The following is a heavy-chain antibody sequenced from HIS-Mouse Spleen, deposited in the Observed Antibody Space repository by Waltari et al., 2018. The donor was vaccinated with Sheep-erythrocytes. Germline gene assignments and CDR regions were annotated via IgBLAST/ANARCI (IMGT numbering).Heavy chain of an antibody. CDR3: ARGYCSSTSCYGYFQH. D-gene: IGHD2-2*01. J-gene: IGHJ1*01. CDR2: INPNSG. CDR1: GYTFTGYY. V-gene: IGHV1-2*02. Sequence: GAEVKKPGASVKVSCKASGYTFTGYYMHWVRQAAGQGLEWRGWINPNSGDTSISTAYMELSRLRSDDTAVYYCARGYCSSTSCYGYFQHWGQGTLVTVSS.